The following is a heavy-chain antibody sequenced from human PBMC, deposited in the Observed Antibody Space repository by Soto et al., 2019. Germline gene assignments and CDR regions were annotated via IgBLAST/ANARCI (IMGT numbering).Heavy chain of an antibody. D-gene: IGHD3-22*01. CDR1: GFTFGDYA. V-gene: IGHV3-49*03. CDR2: IRNKAYGETT. J-gene: IGHJ5*01. CDR3: TRAADPYYYDSSGFYYPDS. Sequence: SLRLSCTASGFTFGDYAVSWFRQAPGKGLEWVGFIRNKAYGETTEYAASVKGRFTISRDDSKSIAYLQMNSLKTDDTAIYYCTRAADPYYYDSSGFYYPDSWGQGTLVTVSS.